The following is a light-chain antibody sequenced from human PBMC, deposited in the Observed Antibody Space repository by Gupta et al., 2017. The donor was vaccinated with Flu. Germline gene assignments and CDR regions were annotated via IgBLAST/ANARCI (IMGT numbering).Light chain of an antibody. CDR2: DAS. V-gene: IGKV1-33*01. J-gene: IGKJ4*02. CDR3: QQYDNLPRT. CDR1: QDISND. Sequence: KMPPAPSSLSASVGDRVTITCQASQDISNDLNWYQQKPGKAPKLLIYDASNLETGVPSRFSGSGSGTDFTLTISSLQPEDIATYYCQQYDNLPRTFGEGTKVEIK.